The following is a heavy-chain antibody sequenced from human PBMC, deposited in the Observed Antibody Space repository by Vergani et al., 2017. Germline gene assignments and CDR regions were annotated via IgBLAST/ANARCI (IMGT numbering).Heavy chain of an antibody. J-gene: IGHJ5*02. D-gene: IGHD3-10*01. Sequence: QVQLVESGGGVVQPGRSLRLSCAASGFTFSSYGMHWVRQAPGKGLEWVAVISYDGSNKYYADSVKGRFTISRDNSKNTLYLQMNSLRAEDTAVYYCAPQESNYYGSGAFDPWGQGTLVTVSS. CDR2: ISYDGSNK. CDR1: GFTFSSYG. CDR3: APQESNYYGSGAFDP. V-gene: IGHV3-30*03.